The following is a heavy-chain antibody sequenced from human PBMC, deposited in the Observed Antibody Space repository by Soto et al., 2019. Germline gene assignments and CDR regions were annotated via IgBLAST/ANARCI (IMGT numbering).Heavy chain of an antibody. V-gene: IGHV1-18*01. CDR2: ISAYNGNT. CDR1: GYTFTSYG. J-gene: IGHJ4*02. Sequence: ASVKVSCKASGYTFTSYGISWVRQAPGQGLEWMGWISAYNGNTNYAQKLQGRVTMTTDTSASTAYMELSSLRSEDTAVYYCARALRYFDWLLDIDYWGQGTLVTVSS. D-gene: IGHD3-9*01. CDR3: ARALRYFDWLLDIDY.